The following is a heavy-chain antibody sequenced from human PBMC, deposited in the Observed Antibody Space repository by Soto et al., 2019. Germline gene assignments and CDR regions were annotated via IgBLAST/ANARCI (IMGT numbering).Heavy chain of an antibody. V-gene: IGHV3-30-3*01. CDR2: ISYDGSNK. D-gene: IGHD6-6*01. CDR3: ARVVQYSTSSWYYFDY. J-gene: IGHJ4*02. Sequence: PGGSLRLSCAASGFTFSSYVLHWVRQAPGKGLEWVAIISYDGSNKNYADSAKGRFTISRDNSKNTLFLQMNSLRTEDTAVYYCARVVQYSTSSWYYFDYWGQGTLVTVSS. CDR1: GFTFSSYV.